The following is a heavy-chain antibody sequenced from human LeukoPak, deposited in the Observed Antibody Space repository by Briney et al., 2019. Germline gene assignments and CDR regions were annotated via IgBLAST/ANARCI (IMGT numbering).Heavy chain of an antibody. Sequence: GGSLRLSCAASGFPFSSYAMSWVRQAPGKGLEWVSAISGSGGSTYYADSVKGRFTVSRDNSKNTLYLQMNSLRAEDTAVYYCAKREWEVLPYDYWGQGTLVTVSS. D-gene: IGHD1-26*01. CDR1: GFPFSSYA. CDR2: ISGSGGST. CDR3: AKREWEVLPYDY. J-gene: IGHJ4*02. V-gene: IGHV3-23*01.